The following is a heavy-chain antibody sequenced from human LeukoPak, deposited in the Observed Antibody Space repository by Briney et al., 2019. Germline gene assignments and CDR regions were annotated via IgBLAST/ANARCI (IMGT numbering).Heavy chain of an antibody. V-gene: IGHV4-34*01. CDR1: GGSFSGYY. D-gene: IGHD3-3*01. J-gene: IGHJ1*01. CDR2: INHSGST. Sequence: SETLSLTCAVYGGSFSGYYWSWIRQPPGKGLEWIGEINHSGSTNYNPSLKSRVTISVDTSKNQFSLKLSSVTAADTAVSYCARYEGYFQHWGQGTLVTVSS. CDR3: ARYEGYFQH.